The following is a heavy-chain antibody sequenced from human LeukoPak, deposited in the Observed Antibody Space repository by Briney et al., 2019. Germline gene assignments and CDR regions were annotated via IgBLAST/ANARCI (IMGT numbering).Heavy chain of an antibody. Sequence: GGSLRLSCAASGFTFSSYWMHWVRQAPGRGLVWVSPINSDGSSTSYADSVKGRFTISRDSAKNTLYLQMNSLRAEDTAVYYCARKEGGTWAADYWGQGTLVSVSS. CDR2: INSDGSST. CDR3: ARKEGGTWAADY. D-gene: IGHD2-15*01. J-gene: IGHJ4*02. V-gene: IGHV3-74*01. CDR1: GFTFSSYW.